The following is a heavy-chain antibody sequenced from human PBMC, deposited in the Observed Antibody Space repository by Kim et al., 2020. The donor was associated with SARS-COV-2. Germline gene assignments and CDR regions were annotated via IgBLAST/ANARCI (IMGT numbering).Heavy chain of an antibody. CDR3: AKGRSSSAWSSNDY. J-gene: IGHJ4*02. CDR2: ISGGGGGT. CDR1: GFTFNNYA. V-gene: IGHV3-23*01. D-gene: IGHD6-19*01. Sequence: GGSLRLSCAASGFTFNNYAMSWVRQAPGKGLEWVSAISGGGGGTYYADSVRGRFTMSRDNSKNTYLQMNTLRVEDTALYYCAKGRSSSAWSSNDYWGQGTLVTVSS.